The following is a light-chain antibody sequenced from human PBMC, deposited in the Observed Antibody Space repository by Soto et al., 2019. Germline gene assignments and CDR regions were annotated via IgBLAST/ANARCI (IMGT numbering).Light chain of an antibody. Sequence: EIVLTQSPATLSLSPGERATLSCRASQSVSSYLAWYQQKPGQAPRLLIYDASNRATGIPARFSGSGSGTDFTLTISSLEPEDFAVYYCKQRSKWPMTFGQGTKVDIK. CDR1: QSVSSY. CDR3: KQRSKWPMT. CDR2: DAS. V-gene: IGKV3-11*01. J-gene: IGKJ1*01.